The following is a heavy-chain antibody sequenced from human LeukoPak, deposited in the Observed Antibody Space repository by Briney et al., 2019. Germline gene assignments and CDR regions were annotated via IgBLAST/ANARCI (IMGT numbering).Heavy chain of an antibody. D-gene: IGHD5-18*01. CDR1: GGSISSYY. CDR2: IYTSGST. J-gene: IGHJ6*03. CDR3: AREKAMDTPYYYYYMDV. Sequence: PSETLSLTCTVSGGSISSYYWSWIRQPAGKGLEWIGRIYTSGSTNYDPSLKSRVTMSVDTSKNQFSLKLSSVTAADTAVYNCAREKAMDTPYYYYYMDVWGKGTTVTVSS. V-gene: IGHV4-4*07.